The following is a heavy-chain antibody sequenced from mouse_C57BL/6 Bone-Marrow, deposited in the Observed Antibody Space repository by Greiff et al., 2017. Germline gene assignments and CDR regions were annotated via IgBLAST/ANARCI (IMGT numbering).Heavy chain of an antibody. CDR3: ATAQATAWFAY. D-gene: IGHD3-2*02. CDR1: GYTFTNYW. V-gene: IGHV1-63*01. CDR2: IYPGGGYT. J-gene: IGHJ3*01. Sequence: VQLQQSGAELVRPGTSVKMSCKASGYTFTNYWIGWAKQRPGHGLEWIGDIYPGGGYTNYNEKFKGKATLTADKSSSTAYMQFSSLTSEDSAIYYCATAQATAWFAYWGQGTLVTVSA.